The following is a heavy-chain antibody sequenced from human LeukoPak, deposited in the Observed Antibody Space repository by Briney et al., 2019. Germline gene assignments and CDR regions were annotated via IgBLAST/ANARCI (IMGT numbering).Heavy chain of an antibody. J-gene: IGHJ4*02. D-gene: IGHD3-16*01. CDR1: GYTFTSYD. Sequence: ASVKVSCKASGYTFTSYDINWVRQASGQGLEWMGWMSPKTGNTSYAQKFQGRVTITRDTSISTAYMELSSLTSEDTAVYYCARTPPRGLIDYWGQGTLVTVSS. CDR2: MSPKTGNT. V-gene: IGHV1-8*03. CDR3: ARTPPRGLIDY.